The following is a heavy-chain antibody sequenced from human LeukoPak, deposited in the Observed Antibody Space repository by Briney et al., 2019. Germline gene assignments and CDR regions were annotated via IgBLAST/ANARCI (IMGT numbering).Heavy chain of an antibody. V-gene: IGHV1-18*01. Sequence: ASVKVSCKASGYTFTSYGISWVRQAPGQGLEWMGWISAYNGNTNYAQKLQGRVTMTTDTSTSTAYMELRSLRSDDTAVYYCARKGYDFWSGYKLDYWGQGTLVTVSS. D-gene: IGHD3-3*01. CDR3: ARKGYDFWSGYKLDY. CDR1: GYTFTSYG. CDR2: ISAYNGNT. J-gene: IGHJ4*02.